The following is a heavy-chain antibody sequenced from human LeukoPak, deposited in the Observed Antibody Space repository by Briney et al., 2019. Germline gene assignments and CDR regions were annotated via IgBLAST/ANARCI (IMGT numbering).Heavy chain of an antibody. CDR1: GFTFSNYW. V-gene: IGHV3-7*05. Sequence: GGSLRLSCAVSGFTFSNYWMSWVRQGPGKGLEWVANINQDGSEKNYVDSVKGRFTISRDNAKNSLYLQMNSLRAEDTAVYYCARKGGSKVRGVIMDVFDMWGQGTMVTVSS. CDR3: ARKGGSKVRGVIMDVFDM. CDR2: INQDGSEK. J-gene: IGHJ3*02. D-gene: IGHD3-10*01.